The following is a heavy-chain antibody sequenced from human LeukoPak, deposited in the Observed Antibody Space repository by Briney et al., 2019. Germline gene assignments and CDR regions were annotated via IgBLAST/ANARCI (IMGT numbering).Heavy chain of an antibody. V-gene: IGHV4-4*07. D-gene: IGHD3-3*01. J-gene: IGHJ4*02. CDR2: IYSSGST. CDR1: GGSISSYY. Sequence: KPSETLSLTCTVSGGSISSYYWSWIRQPAGKGLEWIGRIYSSGSTNFNPSLKSRVTVSVDTSKSQFSLKLTSVTAADTAVYYCAREGSGYYFDYWGQGTLVTVSS. CDR3: AREGSGYYFDY.